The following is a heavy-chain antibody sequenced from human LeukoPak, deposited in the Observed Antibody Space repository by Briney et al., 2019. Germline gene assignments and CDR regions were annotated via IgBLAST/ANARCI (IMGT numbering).Heavy chain of an antibody. Sequence: SETLSLTCTVSGGSISGYYWSWIRQPPGKGLEWIGYIYTSGSTNYNPSLKSRVTISVDTSKNQFSLKLSSVTAADTAVYYCARQQQWLVGMDVWGKGTTVTVSS. J-gene: IGHJ6*03. D-gene: IGHD6-19*01. CDR1: GGSISGYY. V-gene: IGHV4-4*09. CDR3: ARQQQWLVGMDV. CDR2: IYTSGST.